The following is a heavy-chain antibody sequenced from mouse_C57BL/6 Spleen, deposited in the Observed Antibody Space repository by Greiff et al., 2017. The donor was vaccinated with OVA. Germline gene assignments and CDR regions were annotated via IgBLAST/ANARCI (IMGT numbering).Heavy chain of an antibody. D-gene: IGHD2-3*01. J-gene: IGHJ3*01. CDR3: AKDVYDGYYVAY. CDR2: INPSNGGT. CDR1: GYTFTSYW. Sequence: QVQLQQPGTELVKPGASVKLSCKASGYTFTSYWMHWVKQRPGQGLEWIGNINPSNGGTTYNEKFKSKATLTVDKSSSTAYMQLSSLTSEDSAVYYCAKDVYDGYYVAYWGQGTLVTVSA. V-gene: IGHV1-53*01.